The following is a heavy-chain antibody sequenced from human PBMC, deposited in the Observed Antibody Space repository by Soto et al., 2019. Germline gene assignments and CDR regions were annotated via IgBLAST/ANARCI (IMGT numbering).Heavy chain of an antibody. V-gene: IGHV3-23*01. CDR2: ISSSGART. Sequence: GGSLRLSCAASGFTFSNAWMNWVRQAPGKELEWVSTISSSGARTDYADSVKGRFTISRDNSQNTLNLQMNSLRAEDTAIYYCAKNQHAMAHDYWGPGTLVTVSS. D-gene: IGHD2-8*01. CDR1: GFTFSNAW. J-gene: IGHJ4*02. CDR3: AKNQHAMAHDY.